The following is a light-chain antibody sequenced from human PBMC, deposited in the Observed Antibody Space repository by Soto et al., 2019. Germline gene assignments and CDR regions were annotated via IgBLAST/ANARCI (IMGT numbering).Light chain of an antibody. J-gene: IGLJ7*01. V-gene: IGLV2-14*01. CDR1: SSDIGGYNY. CDR2: EVS. Sequence: QSALTQPASVSGSPGQSITISCSGTSSDIGGYNYASWYQHHPGKAPKLLIYEVSNRPSGVSNRFSGSKSGNTASLTISGLQADDEADYYCSSYTAAITVMFGGGTQLTVL. CDR3: SSYTAAITVM.